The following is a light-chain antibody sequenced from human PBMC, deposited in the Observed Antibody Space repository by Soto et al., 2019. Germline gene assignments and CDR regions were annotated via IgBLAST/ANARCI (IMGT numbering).Light chain of an antibody. V-gene: IGKV3-20*01. CDR1: QSVSSSY. J-gene: IGKJ2*01. Sequence: EIVLTQSPGTLSLSPGERATLSCRASQSVSSSYLAWYQQKPGQAPRLVIYGASSRATGIPDRFSGSGSGTDFTLTISRLEPEDFAVYYCQQYDGSPHAFGQGTRLEIK. CDR2: GAS. CDR3: QQYDGSPHA.